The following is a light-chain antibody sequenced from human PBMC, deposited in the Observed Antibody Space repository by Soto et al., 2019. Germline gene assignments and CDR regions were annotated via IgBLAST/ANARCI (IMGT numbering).Light chain of an antibody. V-gene: IGLV2-14*01. CDR3: SSKRTTASLV. CDR2: EVS. J-gene: IGLJ1*01. CDR1: SSDVGAYNY. Sequence: QSVLTQPACVSLSPGQTITISCTGTSSDVGAYNYVSWYQQHPGKAPKLMIYEVSNRPSGVSDRFSGSESGNTASLTISGLQAADEADYYCSSKRTTASLVFGTGTKVTVL.